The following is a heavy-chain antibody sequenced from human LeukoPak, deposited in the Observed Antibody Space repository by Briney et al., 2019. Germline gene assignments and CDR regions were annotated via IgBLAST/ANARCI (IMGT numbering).Heavy chain of an antibody. Sequence: GGSLRLSCAASGFTFSIYEMNWVRPAPGKGLEWVSYITSSGSTIYYADSVKGRFTISRDNAKNSLYLQMNSLRAEDTAIYYCARANYDSRAYTYYFDSWGQGTLITVSS. D-gene: IGHD3-22*01. CDR2: ITSSGSTI. CDR3: ARANYDSRAYTYYFDS. J-gene: IGHJ4*02. V-gene: IGHV3-48*03. CDR1: GFTFSIYE.